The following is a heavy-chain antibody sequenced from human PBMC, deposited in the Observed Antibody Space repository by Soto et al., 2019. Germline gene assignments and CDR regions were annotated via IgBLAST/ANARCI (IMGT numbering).Heavy chain of an antibody. CDR1: GYIFTTYW. CDR3: ARPRDYVDFDAVDI. V-gene: IGHV5-51*01. CDR2: IYPFDSDT. Sequence: GESLKVSCQVSGYIFTTYWLAWVRQTPGKGLEWMGIIYPFDSDTRYGPSFQGQVTIPVDKSVNTAYLQWSALRASDTGMYYCARPRDYVDFDAVDIWGQGTMVTVSS. D-gene: IGHD4-17*01. J-gene: IGHJ3*02.